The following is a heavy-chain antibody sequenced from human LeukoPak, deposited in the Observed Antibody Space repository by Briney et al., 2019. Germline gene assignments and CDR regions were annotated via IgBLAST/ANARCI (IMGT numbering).Heavy chain of an antibody. CDR2: IYSGGST. CDR1: GFTVSSNY. D-gene: IGHD6-13*01. V-gene: IGHV3-66*02. Sequence: PGGSLRLXCAASGFTVSSNYMSWVRRAPGKGLEWVSVIYSGGSTYYADSVKGRFTISRDNSKNTLYLQMNSLRAEDTAVYYCARVHSSSCWFDPWGQGTLVTVSS. J-gene: IGHJ5*02. CDR3: ARVHSSSCWFDP.